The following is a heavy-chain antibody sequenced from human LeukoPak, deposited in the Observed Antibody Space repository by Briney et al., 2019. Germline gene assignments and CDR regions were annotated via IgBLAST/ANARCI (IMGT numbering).Heavy chain of an antibody. CDR1: GFTFSSYA. Sequence: PGGSLRLSCAASGFTFSSYAMHWVRQAPGTGLEWVAVISYDGSNKYYADSVKGRFTISRDNSKNTLYLQMNSLRAEDTAVYYCASPQAYWGQGTLVTVSS. V-gene: IGHV3-30-3*01. CDR2: ISYDGSNK. J-gene: IGHJ4*02. CDR3: ASPQAY.